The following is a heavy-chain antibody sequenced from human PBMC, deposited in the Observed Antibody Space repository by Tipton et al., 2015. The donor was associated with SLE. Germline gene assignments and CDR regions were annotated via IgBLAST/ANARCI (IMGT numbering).Heavy chain of an antibody. J-gene: IGHJ4*02. CDR1: GGSISSYY. CDR3: ARDRMANGFDY. CDR2: IYYSGST. D-gene: IGHD5-24*01. V-gene: IGHV4-59*01. Sequence: PGLVKPSETLSLTCTVSGGSISSYYWSWIRQPPGKGLEWIGYIYYSGSTNYNPSLKSRVTISVDTSKNQFSLKLSSVTAADTAVYYCARDRMANGFDYWGQGTLVTVSS.